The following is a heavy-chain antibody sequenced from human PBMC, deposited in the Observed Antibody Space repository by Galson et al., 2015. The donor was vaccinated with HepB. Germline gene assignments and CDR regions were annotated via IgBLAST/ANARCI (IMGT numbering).Heavy chain of an antibody. V-gene: IGHV3-11*03. CDR3: ARLWGRDGYKAVFDI. D-gene: IGHD5-24*01. J-gene: IGHJ3*02. Sequence: SLRLSCAASGFIFSGYYMSWVRQAPGKGLEWVSYISSSSSYTDYADSVKGRFTISRDNAKNSLYLQMNSLRAEDTAVYYCARLWGRDGYKAVFDIWGQGTMVTVSS. CDR1: GFIFSGYY. CDR2: ISSSSSYT.